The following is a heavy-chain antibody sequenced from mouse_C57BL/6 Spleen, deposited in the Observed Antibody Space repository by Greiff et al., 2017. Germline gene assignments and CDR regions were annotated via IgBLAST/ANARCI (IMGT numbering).Heavy chain of an antibody. V-gene: IGHV5-17*01. Sequence: EVHLVESGGGLVKPGGSLKLSCAASGFTFSDYGMHWVRQAPEKGLEWVAYISSGSSTINYADTVKGRFTISRDNAKNTLFLQMTSLRTEDTAIYYCARLEELGRPYWYFDVWGTGTTVTVSS. J-gene: IGHJ1*03. CDR2: ISSGSSTI. CDR3: ARLEELGRPYWYFDV. D-gene: IGHD4-1*01. CDR1: GFTFSDYG.